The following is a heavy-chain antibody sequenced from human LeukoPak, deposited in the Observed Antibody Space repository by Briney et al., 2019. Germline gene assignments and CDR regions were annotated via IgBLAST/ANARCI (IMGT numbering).Heavy chain of an antibody. Sequence: PGGSLRLSCAASGFTFSSYSMHWARQSPVTGLEWVAFISFDGSKTSYADSVKGRFTISRDNSKDTLYLQMNSLKHDDAGVYYCARGAYSSGWFWGQGTPVTVSS. CDR2: ISFDGSKT. CDR3: ARGAYSSGWF. V-gene: IGHV3-30*01. CDR1: GFTFSSYS. J-gene: IGHJ4*02. D-gene: IGHD6-19*01.